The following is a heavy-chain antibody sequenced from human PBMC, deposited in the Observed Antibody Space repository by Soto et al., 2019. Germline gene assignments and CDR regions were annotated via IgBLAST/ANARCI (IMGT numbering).Heavy chain of an antibody. V-gene: IGHV3-11*01. J-gene: IGHJ4*02. Sequence: PGGSLRLSCAASGFTFSDYYMSWIRQAPGKGLEWVSYISSSGSTIYYADSVKGRFTISRDNAKNSLYLQMNSLRAEDTAVYYCAREYSSSWYSSPIFDYWGQGTLVTVSS. CDR1: GFTFSDYY. CDR3: AREYSSSWYSSPIFDY. D-gene: IGHD6-13*01. CDR2: ISSSGSTI.